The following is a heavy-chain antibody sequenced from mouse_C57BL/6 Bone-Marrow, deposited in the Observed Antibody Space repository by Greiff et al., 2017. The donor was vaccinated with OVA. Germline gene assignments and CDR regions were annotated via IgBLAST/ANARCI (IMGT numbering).Heavy chain of an antibody. CDR1: GFSLTSYG. Sequence: QVQLQQSGPGLVQPSQSLSITCTVSGFSLTSYGVHWVRQSPGKGLEWLGVIWSGGSTDYNAAFISRLSISKDNSKSQVFFKMNSLQADDTAIYYCARPYGSSHWYCDVWGTGTTVTVSS. CDR2: IWSGGST. CDR3: ARPYGSSHWYCDV. J-gene: IGHJ1*03. D-gene: IGHD1-1*01. V-gene: IGHV2-2*01.